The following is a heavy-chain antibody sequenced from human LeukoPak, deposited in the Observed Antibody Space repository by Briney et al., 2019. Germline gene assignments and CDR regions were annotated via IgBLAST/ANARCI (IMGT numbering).Heavy chain of an antibody. CDR2: IFYTGKT. CDR1: GDSFRSGGLC. Sequence: SETLSLTCTLSGDSFRSGGLCWGWIRQPPGKRPEWIGDIFYTGKTNYNPSLKSRVTISLDTSKSQFSLKLTSMTAADTAVYYCARIFDSWGQGILVTVSS. J-gene: IGHJ4*02. CDR3: ARIFDS. V-gene: IGHV4-61*08.